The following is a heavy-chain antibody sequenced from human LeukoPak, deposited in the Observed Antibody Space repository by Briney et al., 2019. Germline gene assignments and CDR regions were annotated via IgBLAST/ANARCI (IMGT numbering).Heavy chain of an antibody. V-gene: IGHV1-2*02. D-gene: IGHD2-2*01. J-gene: IGHJ4*02. CDR1: GYTFTGYY. CDR2: INPNSGGT. CDR3: ARDGDIVVVPAALFDC. Sequence: GASVKVSCKASGYTFTGYYMHWVRQAPGQGLEWMGWINPNSGGTNYAQKFQGRVTMTRDTSISTAYMELSRLRSDDTAVYYCARDGDIVVVPAALFDCWGQGTLVTVSS.